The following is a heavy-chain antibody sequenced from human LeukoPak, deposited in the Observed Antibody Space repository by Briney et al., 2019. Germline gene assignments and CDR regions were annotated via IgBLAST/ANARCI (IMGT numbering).Heavy chain of an antibody. V-gene: IGHV4-59*01. CDR2: IYYSGST. J-gene: IGHJ3*02. D-gene: IGHD3-16*02. CDR3: ATRAYYDYVWGSYRSGTDAFDI. CDR1: GGSISSYY. Sequence: SETLSLTCTVSGGSISSYYWSWLRQPPEKGLEWIGYIYYSGSTNCNPSLKSRVTISVDTSKNQFSLKLSSVTAADTAVYYCATRAYYDYVWGSYRSGTDAFDIWGQGTMVTVSS.